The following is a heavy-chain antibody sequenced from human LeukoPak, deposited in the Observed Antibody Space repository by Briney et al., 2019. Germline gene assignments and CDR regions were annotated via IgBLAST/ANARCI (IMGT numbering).Heavy chain of an antibody. CDR2: VYSSGST. CDR3: ARESYYDSSGYSHDAFDI. J-gene: IGHJ3*02. D-gene: IGHD3-22*01. Sequence: SETLSLTCTVSGGSISSGSYYWSWIRQPAGKGLEWIGRVYSSGSTDYNPSLKSRLSISVDTSKIQFSLRLSSVTVADTAVYYCARESYYDSSGYSHDAFDIWGQGTMVTVSS. CDR1: GGSISSGSYY. V-gene: IGHV4-61*02.